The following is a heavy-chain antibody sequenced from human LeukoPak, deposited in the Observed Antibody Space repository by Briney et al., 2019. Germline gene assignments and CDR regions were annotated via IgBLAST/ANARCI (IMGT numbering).Heavy chain of an antibody. Sequence: GGSLRLSCAASGFTFSSYWMHWVRQAPGKGLVWVSRINSDGSSTSYADSVKGRFTISRDNAKNTLYLQMNSLRAEDTAVYYCARVMYYYDSSGYRDAFDIWGQGTMVTVSS. CDR3: ARVMYYYDSSGYRDAFDI. CDR1: GFTFSSYW. D-gene: IGHD3-22*01. V-gene: IGHV3-74*01. CDR2: INSDGSST. J-gene: IGHJ3*02.